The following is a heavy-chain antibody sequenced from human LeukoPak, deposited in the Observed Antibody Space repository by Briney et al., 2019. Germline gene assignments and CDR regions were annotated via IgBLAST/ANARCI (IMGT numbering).Heavy chain of an antibody. CDR3: ARGVPAAMDHYFDY. Sequence: SETLSLTCTVSGGSISSYYWSWIRQPAGKGLEWIGRIYTSGSTNYNPSLKSRVTMPVDTSKNQFSLKLSSVTAADTAVYYCARGVPAAMDHYFDYWGQGTLVTVSS. D-gene: IGHD2-2*01. J-gene: IGHJ4*02. V-gene: IGHV4-4*07. CDR2: IYTSGST. CDR1: GGSISSYY.